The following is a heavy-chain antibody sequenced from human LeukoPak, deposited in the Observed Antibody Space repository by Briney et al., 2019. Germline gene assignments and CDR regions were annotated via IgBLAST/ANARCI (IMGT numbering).Heavy chain of an antibody. CDR3: VKDPEGHYDSSGYFDY. V-gene: IGHV3-23*01. Sequence: GGSLRLSCAASGFTFSSYAMSWLRQAPGKGLEWVSAISASGVSTYSADSVKGRFTISRDNSKNTLYLQMNSLRAEDTAVHYCVKDPEGHYDSSGYFDYWGQGTLVTVSS. D-gene: IGHD3-22*01. CDR2: ISASGVST. J-gene: IGHJ4*02. CDR1: GFTFSSYA.